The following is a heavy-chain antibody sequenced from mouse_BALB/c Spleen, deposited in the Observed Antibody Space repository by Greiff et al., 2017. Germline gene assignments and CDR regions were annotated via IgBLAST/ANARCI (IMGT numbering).Heavy chain of an antibody. CDR1: GYTFTSYW. D-gene: IGHD2-2*01. J-gene: IGHJ3*01. Sequence: QVQLQQPGAELVKPGAPVKLSCKASGYTFTSYWMNWVKQRPGRGLEWIGRIDPSDSETHYNQKFKDKATLTVDKSSSTAYIQLSSLTSEDSAVYYCAVYYGYDGPWFAYWGQGTLVTVSA. CDR3: AVYYGYDGPWFAY. V-gene: IGHV1-69*02. CDR2: IDPSDSET.